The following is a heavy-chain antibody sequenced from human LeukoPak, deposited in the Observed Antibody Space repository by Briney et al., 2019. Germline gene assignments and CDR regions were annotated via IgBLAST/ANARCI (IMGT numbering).Heavy chain of an antibody. V-gene: IGHV3-21*01. CDR2: ISSSSSYI. Sequence: PGGSLRLSCAASGFTFSSYSMTWVRQAPGKGLEWVSSISSSSSYIYYADSVKGRFTISRDNAKNSLYLQMNSLRAEDTAVYYCAREQIVDTAMVFSFDYWGQGTLVTVSS. J-gene: IGHJ4*02. CDR1: GFTFSSYS. D-gene: IGHD5-18*01. CDR3: AREQIVDTAMVFSFDY.